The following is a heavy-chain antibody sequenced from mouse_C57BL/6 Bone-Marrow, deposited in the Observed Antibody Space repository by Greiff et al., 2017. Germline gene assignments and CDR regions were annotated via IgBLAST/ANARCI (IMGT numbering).Heavy chain of an antibody. V-gene: IGHV1-4*01. Sequence: VQLQQSGAELARPGASVKMSCKASGYTFTSYTMHWVKQRTGRGLEWIGYINPSSGYTKYNQKFKDKATLTADKSSSTAYMQLSSLTSEDSAVYYCARSGSGFDYWGQGTTLTVSS. D-gene: IGHD4-1*01. J-gene: IGHJ2*01. CDR1: GYTFTSYT. CDR3: ARSGSGFDY. CDR2: INPSSGYT.